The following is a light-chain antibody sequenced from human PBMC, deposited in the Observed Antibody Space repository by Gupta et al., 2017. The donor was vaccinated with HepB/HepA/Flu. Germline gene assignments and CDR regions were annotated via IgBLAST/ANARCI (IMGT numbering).Light chain of an antibody. CDR1: QTIGSNS. CDR2: GAS. CDR3: QQDGSSPRT. J-gene: IGKJ1*01. V-gene: IGKV3-20*01. Sequence: ELVLTPSPGTLSLSPGERATLSCRSSQTIGSNSLAWYQQRPGQAPRLLIYGASSRATGVPDRFSGSGSGTDFTLTITRLEPEDFAVYYCQQDGSSPRTFGQGTKVEI.